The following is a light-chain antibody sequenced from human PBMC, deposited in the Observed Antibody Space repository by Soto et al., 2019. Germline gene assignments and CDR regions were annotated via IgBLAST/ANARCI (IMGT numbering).Light chain of an antibody. CDR1: QSVSSY. J-gene: IGKJ2*02. CDR3: QQRSNWPRGT. Sequence: EIVLTQSPATLSLSPGERATLSCRASQSVSSYLAWYQQKPGQAPRLLIYDASNRATGIPARFSGSGSGTVFTLTISSLGPEDFAVYYCQQRSNWPRGTFGQGTKLEIK. V-gene: IGKV3-11*01. CDR2: DAS.